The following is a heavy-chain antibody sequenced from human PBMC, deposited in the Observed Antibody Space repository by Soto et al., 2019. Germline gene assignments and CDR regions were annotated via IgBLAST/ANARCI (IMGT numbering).Heavy chain of an antibody. CDR2: ISASGDST. CDR3: AKTSSASGRDCPGH. Sequence: EVQVLESGGGLARPGGSVTLSCATSGFTFSSYGMTWVRQAPGKGLEWVSAISASGDSTFYADSLGGRFTISRDNSKNTVYXQXKSLRAGDTATYYCAKTSSASGRDCPGHWGQGTQVTVSS. D-gene: IGHD2-21*02. CDR1: GFTFSSYG. V-gene: IGHV3-23*01. J-gene: IGHJ4*02.